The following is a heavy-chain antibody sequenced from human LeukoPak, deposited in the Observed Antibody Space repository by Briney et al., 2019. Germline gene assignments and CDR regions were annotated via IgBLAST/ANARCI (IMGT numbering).Heavy chain of an antibody. CDR3: AKWGDYDVLTGYYVSDY. V-gene: IGHV3-23*01. Sequence: SGGSLRLSCAASGFTFSNYAMGWVRQAPGKGLEWVSAITGSGGNTYYADSVKGRFTISRDNSKNTVFLQMNSLRAEDTAVYYCAKWGDYDVLTGYYVSDYWGQGTPVTVSS. CDR1: GFTFSNYA. CDR2: ITGSGGNT. J-gene: IGHJ4*02. D-gene: IGHD3-9*01.